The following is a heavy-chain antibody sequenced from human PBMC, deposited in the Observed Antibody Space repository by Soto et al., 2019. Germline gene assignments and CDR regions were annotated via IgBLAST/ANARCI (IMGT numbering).Heavy chain of an antibody. J-gene: IGHJ6*02. CDR2: ISYDGSNK. D-gene: IGHD6-13*01. CDR1: GFTFSRYG. V-gene: IGHV3-30-3*01. CDR3: ARDLVDASSSWLYYYYYGMDV. Sequence: LRLFCAASGFTFSRYGMHGVGQAPGKGLEWVTVISYDGSNKYYADSVKGRFTISRDNSKNTLYLQMNSLRGEDTAGYYCARDLVDASSSWLYYYYYGMDVRGQGTTVTVSS.